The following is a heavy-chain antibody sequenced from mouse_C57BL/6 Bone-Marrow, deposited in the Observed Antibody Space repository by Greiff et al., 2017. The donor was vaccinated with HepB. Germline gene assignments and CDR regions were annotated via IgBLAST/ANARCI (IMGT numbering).Heavy chain of an antibody. CDR1: GFNINDYY. J-gene: IGHJ2*01. CDR2: IDPENGDT. V-gene: IGHV14-4*01. CDR3: TTLFFSSPYYFDY. Sequence: VQLQQSGAELVRPGASVKLSCTASGFNINDYYMHWVKQRPEQGLEWIGWIDPENGDTEYASKFQGKATITADTSSNTAYLQLSSLTSEDTAVYYCTTLFFSSPYYFDYWGQGTTLTVSS. D-gene: IGHD1-3*01.